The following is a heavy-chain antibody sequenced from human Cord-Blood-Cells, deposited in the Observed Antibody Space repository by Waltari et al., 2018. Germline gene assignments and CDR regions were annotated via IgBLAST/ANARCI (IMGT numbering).Heavy chain of an antibody. Sequence: EVQLVESGGGLVQPGGSLRLSCAASGFTFSSYSMNWVRQAPGKGVEWVSYISSSSSTINDADSVKGRFTISRDKAKNSLYLQMNSLRDEDTAVYYWARDNEDSSSFDYWGQGTLVTVSS. D-gene: IGHD6-6*01. V-gene: IGHV3-48*02. CDR3: ARDNEDSSSFDY. CDR2: ISSSSSTI. CDR1: GFTFSSYS. J-gene: IGHJ4*02.